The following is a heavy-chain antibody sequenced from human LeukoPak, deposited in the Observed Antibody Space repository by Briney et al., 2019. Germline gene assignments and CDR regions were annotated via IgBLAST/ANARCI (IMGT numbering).Heavy chain of an antibody. D-gene: IGHD1-26*01. CDR1: GFILNSYA. CDR2: ISYDGSNK. J-gene: IGHJ4*02. CDR3: AKRGSKWDPDN. Sequence: GRSLRLSCAASGFILNSYAMHWVRQAPGKGLEWVAVISYDGSNKYYADSVKGRFTISKDTSKNTLYLQMSSLRAEDTAIYYCAKRGSKWDPDNWGQGTLVTVSS. V-gene: IGHV3-33*06.